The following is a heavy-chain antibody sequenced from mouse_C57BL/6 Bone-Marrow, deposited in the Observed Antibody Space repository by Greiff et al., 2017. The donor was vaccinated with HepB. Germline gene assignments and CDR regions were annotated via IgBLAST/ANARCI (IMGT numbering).Heavy chain of an antibody. CDR2: INPSNGGT. J-gene: IGHJ2*01. D-gene: IGHD2-4*01. Sequence: QVQLQQSGTELVKPGASVKLSCKASGYTFTSYWIHWAKQRPGQGLEWIGNINPSNGGTNYNEKFKSKATLTVDKSSRPAYMQLSSLASEASAVFCGARWGDYDPFDCWGRGTTLTV. V-gene: IGHV1-53*01. CDR3: ARWGDYDPFDC. CDR1: GYTFTSYW.